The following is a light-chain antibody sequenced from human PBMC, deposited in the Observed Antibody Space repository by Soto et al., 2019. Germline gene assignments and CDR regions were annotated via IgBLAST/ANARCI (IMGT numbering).Light chain of an antibody. J-gene: IGKJ4*01. Sequence: DIQMTQSPSSLSASVGDRVTITCRASQSISSYLNWYQQKPGKAPKLLIYAASSLQSGVPSRFSGSASGTDLTLTISSLQPEDFATYYCQQSYSTPLTFGGGTKVEIK. V-gene: IGKV1-39*01. CDR1: QSISSY. CDR3: QQSYSTPLT. CDR2: AAS.